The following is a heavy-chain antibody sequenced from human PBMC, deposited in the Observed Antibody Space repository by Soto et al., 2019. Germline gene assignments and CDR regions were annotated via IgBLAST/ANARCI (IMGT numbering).Heavy chain of an antibody. J-gene: IGHJ6*02. CDR2: ISSYNSYNGDT. Sequence: QVQLVQSGADLKKPGASVQVSCKTSGYTFSNYAINWVRQAPGQGLEWMGWISSYNSYNGDTKYARMLQDRLTMTIDTSTATAYMELRSQRSDDTAVYYCARSELERAEVGYYGMDVWGQGTTVTVSS. V-gene: IGHV1-18*04. CDR3: ARSELERAEVGYYGMDV. CDR1: GYTFSNYA. D-gene: IGHD3-16*01.